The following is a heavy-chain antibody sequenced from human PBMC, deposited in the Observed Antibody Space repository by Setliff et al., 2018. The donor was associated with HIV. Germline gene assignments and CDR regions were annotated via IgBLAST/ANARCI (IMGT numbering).Heavy chain of an antibody. Sequence: GASVKVSCKASGYTFTSYAMHWVRQAPGQRLEWMGWINAGNGDTKYSQKFQGRVTITRDTSASTAYMELSSLRSEDTAVYYCARDQVGGSGYYEGYYKDVWGKGTTVTVSS. J-gene: IGHJ6*03. V-gene: IGHV1-3*01. D-gene: IGHD3-22*01. CDR2: INAGNGDT. CDR3: ARDQVGGSGYYEGYYKDV. CDR1: GYTFTSYA.